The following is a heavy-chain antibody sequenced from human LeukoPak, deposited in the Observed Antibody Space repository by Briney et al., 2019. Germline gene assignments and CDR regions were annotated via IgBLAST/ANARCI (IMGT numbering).Heavy chain of an antibody. CDR2: IYYSGST. CDR1: GGSLSSYY. CDR3: ARQGVATLNYFDY. J-gene: IGHJ4*02. Sequence: SETLSLTCTVSGGSLSSYYWSWIRQPPGKGLEWIGYIYYSGSTNYNPSLKSRATISVDTSKNQFSLKLSSVTAADTAVYYCARQGVATLNYFDYWGQGTLVTVSS. D-gene: IGHD5-12*01. V-gene: IGHV4-59*08.